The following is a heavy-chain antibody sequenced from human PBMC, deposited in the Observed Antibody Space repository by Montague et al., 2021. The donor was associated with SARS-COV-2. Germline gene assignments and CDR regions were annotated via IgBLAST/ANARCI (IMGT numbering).Heavy chain of an antibody. CDR1: GFTLSTYG. D-gene: IGHD5-18*01. V-gene: IGHV3-30*18. CDR2: ISFDGSNK. CDR3: AKGDTSPGDY. J-gene: IGHJ4*02. Sequence: SLRLSCAASGFTLSTYGMYWVRQAPGKGLEWVAVISFDGSNKYYADSVKGRFTISRDNSKNTVYLQMNSLRGEDTAVYYCAKGDTSPGDYWGQGTLVTVSS.